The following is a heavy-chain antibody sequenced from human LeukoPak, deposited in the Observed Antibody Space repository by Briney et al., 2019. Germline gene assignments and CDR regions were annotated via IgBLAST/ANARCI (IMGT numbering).Heavy chain of an antibody. CDR1: GYTFTSYG. D-gene: IGHD6-13*01. CDR2: ISAYNGNT. J-gene: IGHJ4*02. V-gene: IGHV1-18*01. Sequence: ASVKVSCKASGYTFTSYGISWVRQAPGQGLERMGWISAYNGNTNYAQKLQGRVTITADESTSTAYMELSSLRSEDTAVYYCARVDSSSDYWGQGTLVTVSS. CDR3: ARVDSSSDY.